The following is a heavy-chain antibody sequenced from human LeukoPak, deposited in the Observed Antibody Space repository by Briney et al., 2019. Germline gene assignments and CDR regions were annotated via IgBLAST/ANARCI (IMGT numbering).Heavy chain of an antibody. D-gene: IGHD1-1*01. J-gene: IGHJ4*02. CDR2: ISVSGETK. CDR1: GFTFSSYA. V-gene: IGHV3-48*03. CDR3: ARDQWGTRLD. Sequence: PGGSLRLSCAASGFTFSSYAMSWVRQAPGKGLEWVSHISVSGETKNYAESVKGRFTISRDNAKNSLYLQMNSLRAEDTAVYYCARDQWGTRLDWGQGTLVTVSS.